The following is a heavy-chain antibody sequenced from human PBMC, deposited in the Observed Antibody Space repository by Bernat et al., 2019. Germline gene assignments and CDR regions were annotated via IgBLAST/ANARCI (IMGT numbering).Heavy chain of an antibody. D-gene: IGHD3-16*01. CDR1: GFTFSNYD. CDR3: ARNGGGLGY. CDR2: ISSSGSLI. Sequence: EVQLVESGGGLVQVGESLRLSCAASGFTFSNYDMVWVRQAPGKGLEWVSYISSSGSLISYTDSVKGRFTISRDNAKNSLYLQVNTLRAEDTAVYYCARNGGGLGYWGQGTVVTVSS. J-gene: IGHJ4*02. V-gene: IGHV3-48*01.